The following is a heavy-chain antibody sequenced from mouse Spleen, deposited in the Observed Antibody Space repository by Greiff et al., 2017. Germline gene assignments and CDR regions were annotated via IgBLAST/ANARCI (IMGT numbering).Heavy chain of an antibody. CDR1: GYTFTNYW. J-gene: IGHJ1*03. Sequence: VQLQQSGAELVRPGTSVKMSCKASGYTFTNYWIGWAKQRPGHGLEWIGDIYPGGGYTNYNEKFKGKATLTADKSSSTAYMQFSSLTSEDSAIYYCARGDGNYEGYFDVWGTGTTVTVSS. D-gene: IGHD2-1*01. CDR3: ARGDGNYEGYFDV. V-gene: IGHV1-63*01. CDR2: IYPGGGYT.